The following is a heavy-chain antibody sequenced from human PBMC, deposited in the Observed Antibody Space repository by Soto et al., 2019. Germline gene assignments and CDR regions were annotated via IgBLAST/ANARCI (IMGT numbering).Heavy chain of an antibody. CDR3: ARAVDYYDSSGYYTHEYFQH. D-gene: IGHD3-22*01. CDR1: GYTFTSYG. CDR2: ISAYNGNT. Sequence: QVQLVQSGAEVKKPGASVKVSCKASGYTFTSYGISWVRQAPGQGLEWMGWISAYNGNTNYAQKLQGRVTMTTDTSTSTVYMELRSLRSDDTALYYCARAVDYYDSSGYYTHEYFQHWGQGTLVTVSS. J-gene: IGHJ1*01. V-gene: IGHV1-18*01.